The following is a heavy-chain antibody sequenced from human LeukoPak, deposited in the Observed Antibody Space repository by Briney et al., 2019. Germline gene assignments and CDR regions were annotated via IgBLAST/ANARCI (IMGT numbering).Heavy chain of an antibody. CDR3: ARDNTYSSGRNYRGNWFDP. D-gene: IGHD6-19*01. CDR1: GYTFTGYY. Sequence: ASVKVSCKASGYTFTGYYMHWVRQAPGQGLEWMGWINPNSGGTNYAQKFQGRVTMTRDTSISTAYMELSRLRSDDTAVYYCARDNTYSSGRNYRGNWFDPWGQGTLVTVSS. V-gene: IGHV1-2*02. CDR2: INPNSGGT. J-gene: IGHJ5*02.